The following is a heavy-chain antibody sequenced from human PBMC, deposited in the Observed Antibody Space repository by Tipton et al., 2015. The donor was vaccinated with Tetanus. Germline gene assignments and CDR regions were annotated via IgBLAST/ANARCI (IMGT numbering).Heavy chain of an antibody. D-gene: IGHD1-20*01. CDR1: GGSISSSSYY. Sequence: TLSLTCTVSGGSISSSSYYWGWIRQPPGKGLEWIGSIYYSGSTYYNPSLKSRVTISVDTSKNQFSLKLSSVTAADTAVYYCARHHGYNWNQLTYYYYYGMDVWGQGTTVTVSS. CDR2: IYYSGST. J-gene: IGHJ6*02. V-gene: IGHV4-39*01. CDR3: ARHHGYNWNQLTYYYYYGMDV.